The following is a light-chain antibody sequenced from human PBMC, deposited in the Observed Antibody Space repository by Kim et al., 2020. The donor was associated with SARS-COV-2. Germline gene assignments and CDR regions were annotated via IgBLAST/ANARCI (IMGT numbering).Light chain of an antibody. CDR1: QSISSY. CDR3: QQSYSTPLT. Sequence: DIQMTQSPSSLSASVGDRVTITCRASQSISSYLNWYQQKPGKAPKLLIYAASSLQSGVPSRFSGSGFGTDFTLTISSLQPEDFATYYCQQSYSTPLTLGGGTKVDIK. CDR2: AAS. J-gene: IGKJ4*01. V-gene: IGKV1-39*01.